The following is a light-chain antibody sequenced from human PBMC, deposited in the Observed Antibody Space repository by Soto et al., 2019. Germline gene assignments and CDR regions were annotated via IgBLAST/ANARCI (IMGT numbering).Light chain of an antibody. CDR3: QQREHWPPIT. J-gene: IGKJ5*01. CDR1: QSVIRY. V-gene: IGKV3-11*01. Sequence: EVVLTQSPATLSLSPGERATLSCRASQSVIRYLAWYQQKPGQAPRLLIYDTSNRATGIPARFSGSGSGTDFTLTISSLEPEDFAVYYCQQREHWPPITFGQGTRLEIK. CDR2: DTS.